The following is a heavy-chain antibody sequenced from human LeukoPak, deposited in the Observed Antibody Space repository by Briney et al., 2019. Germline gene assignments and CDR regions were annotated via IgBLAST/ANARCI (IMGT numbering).Heavy chain of an antibody. CDR3: AKDGDSSGYPRDFDH. CDR2: IRFDGSNK. V-gene: IGHV3-30*02. J-gene: IGHJ4*02. Sequence: GGSLRLSCTASGFTFRSFGVHWVRQAPGKGLEWVAFIRFDGSNKYYGDSVKGRFIISRDNSKNTLYVEMNSPRIEDTAVYYCAKDGDSSGYPRDFDHWGQGTLVTVSS. CDR1: GFTFRSFG. D-gene: IGHD3-22*01.